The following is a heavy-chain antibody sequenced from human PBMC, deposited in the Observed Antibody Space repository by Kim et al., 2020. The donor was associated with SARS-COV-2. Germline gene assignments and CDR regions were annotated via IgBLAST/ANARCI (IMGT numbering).Heavy chain of an antibody. CDR3: ARWGDYDYVWGSYRYTPRWDY. CDR1: GGSFSGYY. Sequence: SETLSLTCAVYGGSFSGYYWSWIRQPPGKGLEWIGEINHSGSTNYNPSLKSRVTISVDTSKNQFSLKLSSVTAADTAVYYCARWGDYDYVWGSYRYTPRWDYWGQGTLVTVSS. J-gene: IGHJ4*02. CDR2: INHSGST. V-gene: IGHV4-34*01. D-gene: IGHD3-16*02.